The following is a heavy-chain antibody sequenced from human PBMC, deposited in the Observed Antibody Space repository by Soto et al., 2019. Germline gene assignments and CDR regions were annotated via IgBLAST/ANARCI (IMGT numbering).Heavy chain of an antibody. J-gene: IGHJ6*02. Sequence: ASVKVSCKASGYTFTSYGISWVRQAPGQGLEWMGWISAYNGNTNYAQKLQGRVTMTTDTSTSTAYMELRSLRSDVTAVYYCARGGYYDSSGYYLYYYYGMDVWGQGTTVTVSS. D-gene: IGHD3-22*01. CDR1: GYTFTSYG. CDR3: ARGGYYDSSGYYLYYYYGMDV. V-gene: IGHV1-18*01. CDR2: ISAYNGNT.